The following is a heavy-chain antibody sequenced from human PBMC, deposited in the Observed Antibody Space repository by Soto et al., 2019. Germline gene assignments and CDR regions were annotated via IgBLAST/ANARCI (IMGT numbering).Heavy chain of an antibody. CDR3: AKGESSVSARDFDP. CDR2: ITSSGAA. CDR1: GFTFNNYA. Sequence: DVQLLESGGDLAQPGGSLRLSCEASGFTFNNYAIAWVRQAPGKGLEWVSGITSSGAAYYADSVKGRFTISRDNSKNTLYLQMNSLRAEDTAVYYCAKGESSVSARDFDPWGQGTLVTDSS. J-gene: IGHJ5*02. V-gene: IGHV3-23*01. D-gene: IGHD3-22*01.